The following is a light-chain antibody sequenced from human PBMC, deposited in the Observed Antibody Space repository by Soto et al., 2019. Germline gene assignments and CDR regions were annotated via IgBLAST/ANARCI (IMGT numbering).Light chain of an antibody. CDR2: GAS. Sequence: DIVMTQSPATLSVSPGERATLSCRASQSVSSNLAWYQQKPGQAPRLLIYGASIRATGIPARFSGSGSGTEFTLTISSLQSEDFAVYYCQQYNNWTLTFGGGTKVEIK. CDR3: QQYNNWTLT. J-gene: IGKJ4*01. CDR1: QSVSSN. V-gene: IGKV3-15*01.